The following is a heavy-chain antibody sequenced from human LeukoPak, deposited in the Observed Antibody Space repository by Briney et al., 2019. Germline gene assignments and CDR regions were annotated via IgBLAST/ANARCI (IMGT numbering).Heavy chain of an antibody. CDR3: AKGTFHYYDSSGYPPD. CDR2: ISGSGGST. CDR1: GFTFSSYA. D-gene: IGHD3-22*01. V-gene: IGHV3-23*01. Sequence: PGGSLRLSCAASGFTFSSYAMSWVRQPPGKGLEWVSAISGSGGSTYYADSVKGRFTISRDNSKNTLYLQMNSLRAEDTAVYYCAKGTFHYYDSSGYPPDWGKGTTVTVSP. J-gene: IGHJ6*04.